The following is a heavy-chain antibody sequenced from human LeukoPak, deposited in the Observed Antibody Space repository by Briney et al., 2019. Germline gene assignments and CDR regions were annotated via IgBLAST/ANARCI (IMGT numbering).Heavy chain of an antibody. Sequence: SETLSLTCTVSVGTINTYYWGWIRQPPGKGLEWIGRIYTSGSTNYNPSLKSRVTISVDTSKNQFSLKLSSVTAADTAVYYCARLGLGLPFDPWGQGTLVTVSS. CDR3: ARLGLGLPFDP. J-gene: IGHJ5*02. CDR2: IYTSGST. CDR1: VGTINTYY. V-gene: IGHV4-4*08. D-gene: IGHD2-15*01.